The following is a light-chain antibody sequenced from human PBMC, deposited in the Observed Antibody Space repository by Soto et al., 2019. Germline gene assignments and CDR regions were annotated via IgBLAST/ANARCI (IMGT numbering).Light chain of an antibody. J-gene: IGKJ3*01. Sequence: DIQMTQSPSSLSASVGDRVTITCRASQDISNYLAWFQQKPGKVPKFLIYGASTLQSGVPSRFSGSGSGTEFTLTISSRQPEDVATYYCQKYSSASFTFGPGTRVDVK. CDR3: QKYSSASFT. CDR1: QDISNY. V-gene: IGKV1-27*01. CDR2: GAS.